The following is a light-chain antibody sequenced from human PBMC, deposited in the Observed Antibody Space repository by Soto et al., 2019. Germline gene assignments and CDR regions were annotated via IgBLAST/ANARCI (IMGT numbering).Light chain of an antibody. CDR3: SSYTGTSALIL. Sequence: QSVVTQPASVSGSPGQSITISCTGTSSDVGGYDYVSWYQQYPGKAPILIIYEVSNRPSGVSNRFSGSKSGNTASLTISGLRVEDEGDSFCSSYTGTSALILFGGGTKLTVL. J-gene: IGLJ2*01. V-gene: IGLV2-14*01. CDR2: EVS. CDR1: SSDVGGYDY.